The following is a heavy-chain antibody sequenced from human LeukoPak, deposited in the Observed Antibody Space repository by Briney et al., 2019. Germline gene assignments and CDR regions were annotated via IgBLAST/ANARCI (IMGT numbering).Heavy chain of an antibody. CDR3: AKDYAVGSIDY. Sequence: GGSLRLSCAASGFTFSGFAMSWIRQAPGKGLEWVSSISRSGESTFYADSVRGRFAISRDNSKNTVSLQMESLRAEDTALYYCAKDYAVGSIDYWGQGTLVTVSS. CDR2: ISRSGEST. J-gene: IGHJ4*02. D-gene: IGHD3-16*01. V-gene: IGHV3-23*01. CDR1: GFTFSGFA.